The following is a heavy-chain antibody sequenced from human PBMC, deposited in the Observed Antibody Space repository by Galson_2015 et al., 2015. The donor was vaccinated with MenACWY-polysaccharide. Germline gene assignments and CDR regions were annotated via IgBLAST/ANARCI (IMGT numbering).Heavy chain of an antibody. CDR3: ARGAH. V-gene: IGHV3-7*01. CDR2: IRQDGIEK. CDR1: GFTFSNYW. Sequence: SLRLSCAASGFTFSNYWMSWVRQAPGKGLEWVANIRQDGIEKYYVDSVKGRFTVSRDNAKNSLYLQMNSLRAEDTAVYYCARGAHWGQGTLVTVSS. J-gene: IGHJ4*02.